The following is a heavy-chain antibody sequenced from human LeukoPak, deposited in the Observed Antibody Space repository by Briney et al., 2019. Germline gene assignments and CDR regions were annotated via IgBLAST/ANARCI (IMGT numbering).Heavy chain of an antibody. Sequence: PSETLSLTCTVSGGSISSSSYYWGWLRPPPGRGLEWIGNIHYSGSTYYNPSLKSRVTISVDTSKNQFSLKLTSLTAADTAVYYCARQGLGGGSGRNSDYWGEGTLVTVSS. J-gene: IGHJ4*02. CDR3: ARQGLGGGSGRNSDY. V-gene: IGHV4-39*01. CDR2: IHYSGST. D-gene: IGHD3-10*01. CDR1: GGSISSSSYY.